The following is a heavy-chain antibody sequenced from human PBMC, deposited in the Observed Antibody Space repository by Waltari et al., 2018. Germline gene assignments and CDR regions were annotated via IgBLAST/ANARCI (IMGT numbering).Heavy chain of an antibody. CDR1: GYTFTGYY. CDR3: ARENLNIVVVVAATGDYYGMDV. D-gene: IGHD2-15*01. V-gene: IGHV1-2*02. CDR2: INPNSGGT. Sequence: QVQLVQSGAEVKKPGASVKVSCKASGYTFTGYYMHWVRQAPGHGLEWMGWINPNSGGTNYAQKFQGRVTMTRDTSISTAYMELSRLRSDDTAVYYCARENLNIVVVVAATGDYYGMDVWGQGTTVTVSS. J-gene: IGHJ6*02.